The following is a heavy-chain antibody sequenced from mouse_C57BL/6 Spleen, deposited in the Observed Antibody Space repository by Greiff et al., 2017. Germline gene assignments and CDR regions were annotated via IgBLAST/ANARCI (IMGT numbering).Heavy chain of an antibody. J-gene: IGHJ2*01. CDR1: GYTFTSYW. CDR2: IDPSDSYT. D-gene: IGHD2-12*01. CDR3: ARYEEYFDY. V-gene: IGHV1-69*01. Sequence: VQLQQPGAELVMPGASVKLSCKASGYTFTSYWMHWVKQRPGQGLEWIGEIDPSDSYTNYNQKFKGKSTLTVDTSSSTAYMQLSSLTSEDSAVYYCARYEEYFDYWGQGTTLTVSS.